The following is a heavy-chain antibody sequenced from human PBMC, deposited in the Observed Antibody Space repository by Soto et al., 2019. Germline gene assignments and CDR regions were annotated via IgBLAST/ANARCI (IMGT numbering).Heavy chain of an antibody. D-gene: IGHD4-17*01. J-gene: IGHJ5*02. Sequence: PSETLSLTCAVSGGSISSGGYSWSWIRQPPGKGLEWIGYIYHSGSTYYNPSLKSRVTISVDRSKNQFSLKLSSVTAADTAVYYCARAYGDYSAGWFDPWGQGTLVTVSS. CDR2: IYHSGST. V-gene: IGHV4-30-2*01. CDR1: GGSISSGGYS. CDR3: ARAYGDYSAGWFDP.